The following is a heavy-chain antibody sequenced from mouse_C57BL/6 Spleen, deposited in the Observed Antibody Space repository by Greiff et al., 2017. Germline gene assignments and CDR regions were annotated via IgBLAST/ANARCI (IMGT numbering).Heavy chain of an antibody. D-gene: IGHD2-12*01. J-gene: IGHJ3*01. Sequence: VQLQQSGPELVKPGASVKISCKASGYTFTDYYMNWVKQSHGKSLEWIGDINPNNGGTSYNQKFKGKATLTVDKSSSTAYMELRSLTSEDSAVYYCARGTRHDSWFAYWGQGTLVTVSA. CDR2: INPNNGGT. CDR3: ARGTRHDSWFAY. CDR1: GYTFTDYY. V-gene: IGHV1-26*01.